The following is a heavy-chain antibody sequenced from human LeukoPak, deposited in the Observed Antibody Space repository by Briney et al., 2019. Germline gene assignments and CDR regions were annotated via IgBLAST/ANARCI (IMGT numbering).Heavy chain of an antibody. CDR3: AKSDLGHRSRQVGHFDY. CDR2: ISYDGSNK. D-gene: IGHD2-15*01. CDR1: GFTFSTYG. V-gene: IGHV3-30*18. Sequence: GGSLRLSCAASGFTFSTYGMHWVRQAPGKALEWVAVISYDGSNKYYADSVKGRFTISRDNSKNTLYVQMNSLRAEDTAVYYCAKSDLGHRSRQVGHFDYWGQGTLVTVSS. J-gene: IGHJ4*02.